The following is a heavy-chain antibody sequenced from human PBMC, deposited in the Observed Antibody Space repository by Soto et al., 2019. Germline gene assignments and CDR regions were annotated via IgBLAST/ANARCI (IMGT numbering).Heavy chain of an antibody. CDR2: TYYRSKWYS. J-gene: IGHJ4*02. Sequence: SPTLSLTYAIPGDSVSRTSPAWDWIRQSPSRGLEWLGRTYYRSKWYSDYAVSVESRITINPDTSKNQFSLHVNSVTPEDTAVYYCATGTRVWYFDYWGQGTLVTVSS. CDR1: GDSVSRTSPA. V-gene: IGHV6-1*01. CDR3: ATGTRVWYFDY. D-gene: IGHD2-2*01.